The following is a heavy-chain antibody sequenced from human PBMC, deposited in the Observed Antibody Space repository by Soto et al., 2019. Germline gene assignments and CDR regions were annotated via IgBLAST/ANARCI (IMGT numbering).Heavy chain of an antibody. J-gene: IGHJ3*02. Sequence: GGSLRLCCAASGFTFSSYTMSWVRQAPGKGLEWVSAISGSGGSTYYADSVKGRFTISRDNSKNTLYLQMNSLRAEDTAVYYCAKYAPVSDTWEWLCSGLDGFDIWCQGTSVTV. CDR3: AKYAPVSDTWEWLCSGLDGFDI. D-gene: IGHD3-10*02. CDR2: ISGSGGST. CDR1: GFTFSSYT. V-gene: IGHV3-23*01.